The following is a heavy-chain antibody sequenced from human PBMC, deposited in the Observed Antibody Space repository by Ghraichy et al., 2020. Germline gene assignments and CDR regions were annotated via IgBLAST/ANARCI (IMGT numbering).Heavy chain of an antibody. Sequence: SETLSLTCTVSGGSVSNYFWSWVRQPPGRGLEWIGYIYYTGGTDYNPSLKSRLTMSVDTSKKQFSLKLRSVTAADTAIYYCARYDEFGEANDYWGQGTLVTVSS. CDR2: IYYTGGT. V-gene: IGHV4-59*08. CDR1: GGSVSNYF. J-gene: IGHJ4*02. D-gene: IGHD3-10*01. CDR3: ARYDEFGEANDY.